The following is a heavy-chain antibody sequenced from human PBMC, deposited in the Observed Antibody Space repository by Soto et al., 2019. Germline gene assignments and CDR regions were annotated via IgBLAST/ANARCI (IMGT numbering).Heavy chain of an antibody. D-gene: IGHD3-16*01. CDR2: IYYSGNT. CDR1: GGSTSSDNY. CDR3: AREGGESSDGLYYFDS. Sequence: SETLSLTCTVSGGSTSSDNYWRWIRQPPGKGLEWIGHIYYSGNTDYNPSLKSRLAISIDTSKNQFSLKLSSVTAADTAVYFCAREGGESSDGLYYFDSWGQGSLVTVSS. V-gene: IGHV4-30-4*01. J-gene: IGHJ4*02.